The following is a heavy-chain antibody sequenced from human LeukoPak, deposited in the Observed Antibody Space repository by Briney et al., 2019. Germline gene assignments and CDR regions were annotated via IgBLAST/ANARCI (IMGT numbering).Heavy chain of an antibody. Sequence: GASVKVSCKASGYTFTSYDINWVRQATGQGLEWMGWMNPNSGNTGYAQKFQGRVTMTEDASTDTAYMELSSLRSEDTAVYYCATGRWYSGYDVDYWGQGTLVTVSS. J-gene: IGHJ4*02. V-gene: IGHV1-8*02. CDR1: GYTFTSYD. CDR3: ATGRWYSGYDVDY. CDR2: MNPNSGNT. D-gene: IGHD5-12*01.